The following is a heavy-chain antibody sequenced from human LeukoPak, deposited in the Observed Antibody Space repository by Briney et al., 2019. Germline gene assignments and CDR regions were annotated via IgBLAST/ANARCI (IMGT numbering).Heavy chain of an antibody. D-gene: IGHD2-15*01. CDR2: IYYSGST. J-gene: IGHJ4*02. CDR1: GGSISSGGNS. CDR3: ARDPKDHLCSGGSCFYDY. Sequence: SESLSLTCSVSGGSISSGGNSWSWLRQHPGKGLEWIGNIYYSGSTYYNPSLKSRVTMSGDTSKNQFSLQMSSVTAADTAVYYCARDPKDHLCSGGSCFYDYWGQGTLVSVSS. V-gene: IGHV4-31*03.